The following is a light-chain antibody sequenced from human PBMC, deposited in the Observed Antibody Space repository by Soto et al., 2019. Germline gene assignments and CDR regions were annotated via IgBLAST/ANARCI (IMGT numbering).Light chain of an antibody. CDR2: GVS. CDR1: QNIITY. CDR3: QHYYRLPPT. V-gene: IGKV3-20*01. J-gene: IGKJ2*01. Sequence: EIVLTQSPGTLSLSPGERATLSCRASQNIITYLAWYQQKPGQAPRLLIYGVSTRATGVPDRLSGSGSGADFTLTINRLEPEDFAVYFCQHYYRLPPTYGQGTKLEV.